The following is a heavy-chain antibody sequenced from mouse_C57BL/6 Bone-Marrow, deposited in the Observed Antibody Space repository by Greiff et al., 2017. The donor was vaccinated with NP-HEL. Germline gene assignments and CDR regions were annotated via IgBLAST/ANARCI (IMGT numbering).Heavy chain of an antibody. Sequence: QVQLQQPGAELVKPGASVKVSCKASGYTFTSYWMHWVKQRPGQGLEWIGRIHPSDSDTNYNQKFKGKATLTVDKSSSTAYMQLSRLTSEDSAVYYCALITTVVAVDYWGQGTTLTVSS. CDR3: ALITTVVAVDY. D-gene: IGHD1-1*01. J-gene: IGHJ2*01. CDR1: GYTFTSYW. V-gene: IGHV1-74*01. CDR2: IHPSDSDT.